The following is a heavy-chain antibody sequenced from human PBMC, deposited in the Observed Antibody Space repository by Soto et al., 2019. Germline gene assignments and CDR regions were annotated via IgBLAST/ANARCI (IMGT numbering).Heavy chain of an antibody. J-gene: IGHJ5*02. CDR3: ARGSGLEHGVENWFDP. CDR1: GYTFTGYY. V-gene: IGHV1-2*02. D-gene: IGHD2-15*01. Sequence: QVQLVQSGAEVKKPGASVKVSCKASGYTFTGYYMHWVRQAPGQGLEWMGWINPNSGGTNHAQRFHGRVTLTRDTSISTAYMELSRLRSDDTAVYYCARGSGLEHGVENWFDPWGQGTLVTVSS. CDR2: INPNSGGT.